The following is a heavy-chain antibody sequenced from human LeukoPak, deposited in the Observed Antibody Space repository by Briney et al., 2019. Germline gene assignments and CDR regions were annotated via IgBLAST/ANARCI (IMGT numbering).Heavy chain of an antibody. V-gene: IGHV3-11*01. CDR3: ATCGITWELLQGYYYYMDV. Sequence: PGGSLRLSCAASGFTFSDYYMSWIRQAPGKGLEWVSYISSSGSTIYYADSVKGRFTISRDNAKNSLYLQMNSLRAEDTAVYYCATCGITWELLQGYYYYMDVWGKGTTVTVSS. J-gene: IGHJ6*03. CDR2: ISSSGSTI. CDR1: GFTFSDYY. D-gene: IGHD1-26*01.